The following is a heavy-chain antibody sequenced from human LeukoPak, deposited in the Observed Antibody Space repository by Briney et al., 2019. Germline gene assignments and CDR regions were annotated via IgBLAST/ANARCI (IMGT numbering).Heavy chain of an antibody. CDR3: ARAGYSSSSEIDY. J-gene: IGHJ4*02. CDR1: GGSISSGGYY. D-gene: IGHD6-6*01. V-gene: IGHV4-31*03. CDR2: IYYSGST. Sequence: SETLSLTCTVSGGSISSGGYYWSWIRQHPGKGLEWIGYIYYSGSTYYNPSLKSRVTISVDTSKNQFSLKLSSVTAADTAVYYCARAGYSSSSEIDYWGQGTLVTVS.